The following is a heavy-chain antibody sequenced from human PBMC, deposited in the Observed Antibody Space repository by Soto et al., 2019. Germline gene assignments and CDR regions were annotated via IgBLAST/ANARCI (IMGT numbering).Heavy chain of an antibody. Sequence: GASVKVSCKXSGGTFSSYAISWVRQAPGQGLEWMGGIIPIFGTANYAQKFQGRVTITADESTSTAYMELSSLRSEDTAVYYCARIHGRCSSTSCYGEGFDYWGQGTLVTVSS. CDR3: ARIHGRCSSTSCYGEGFDY. CDR1: GGTFSSYA. D-gene: IGHD2-2*01. V-gene: IGHV1-69*13. CDR2: IIPIFGTA. J-gene: IGHJ4*02.